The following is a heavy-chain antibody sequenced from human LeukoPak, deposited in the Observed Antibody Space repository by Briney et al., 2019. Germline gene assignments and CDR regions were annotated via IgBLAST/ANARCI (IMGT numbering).Heavy chain of an antibody. CDR2: IRYDGSNK. V-gene: IGHV3-30*02. J-gene: IGHJ4*02. CDR3: AKPVALLMVYAMDY. Sequence: GSLRLSCAASGFTFSSYGMHWVRQAPGKGLGWVAFIRYDGSNKYYADSVKGRFTISRDNSKNTLYLQMNSLRAEDTAVYYCAKPVALLMVYAMDYWGQGTLVTVSS. CDR1: GFTFSSYG. D-gene: IGHD2-8*01.